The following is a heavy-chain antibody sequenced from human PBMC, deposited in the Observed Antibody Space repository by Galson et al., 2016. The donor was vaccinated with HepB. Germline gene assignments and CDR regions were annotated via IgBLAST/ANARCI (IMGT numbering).Heavy chain of an antibody. CDR2: VSDDGSNT. D-gene: IGHD5-18*01. J-gene: IGHJ4*02. V-gene: IGHV3-30*04. CDR1: GFTFSSHA. Sequence: SLRLSCAGSGFTFSSHALHWVRQAPGKGLEWVAIVSDDGSNTDYADSVRGRFTISRDNSKNTLSLQMNSLRGEDTAVYYCASHPVDGGESYGPFDHGGQGILVTVS. CDR3: ASHPVDGGESYGPFDH.